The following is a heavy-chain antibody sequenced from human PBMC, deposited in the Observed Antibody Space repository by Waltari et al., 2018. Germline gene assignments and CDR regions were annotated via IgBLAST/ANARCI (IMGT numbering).Heavy chain of an antibody. J-gene: IGHJ6*02. D-gene: IGHD3-3*01. V-gene: IGHV4-39*07. CDR2: IYYSGST. CDR3: ARDRADWSTWGMDV. CDR1: GGSISSSSYY. Sequence: QLQLQESGPGLVKPSETLSLTCTVSGGSISSSSYYWGWIRQPPGKGLEWIGSIYYSGSTYYNPSLKSRVTISVDTSKNQFSLKLSSVTAADTAVYYCARDRADWSTWGMDVWGQGTTVTVSS.